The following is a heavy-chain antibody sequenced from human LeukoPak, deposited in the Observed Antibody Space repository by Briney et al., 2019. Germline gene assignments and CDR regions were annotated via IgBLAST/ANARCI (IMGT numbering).Heavy chain of an antibody. CDR3: ARVLHAPYLIDS. J-gene: IGHJ4*02. CDR1: DSSITGTYY. CDR2: VFRLQTVRT. V-gene: IGHV4-38-2*02. D-gene: IGHD2-8*01. Sequence: SETLSLTCTVSDSSITGTYYWAWFRQPPGKGLEWIATVFRLQTVRTFNNPSLESRVTMSLDPSQNQFSLNLTSVTAADTALYFCARVLHAPYLIDSWGQGTLVTVSS.